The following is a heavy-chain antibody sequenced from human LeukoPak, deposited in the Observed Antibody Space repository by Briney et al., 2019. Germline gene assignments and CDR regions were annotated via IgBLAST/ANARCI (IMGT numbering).Heavy chain of an antibody. CDR3: ARVAGGYYDILTGYRPAHGMDV. CDR1: GGSISSYY. J-gene: IGHJ6*02. D-gene: IGHD3-9*01. Sequence: SETLSLTCTVSGGSISSYYWSWIRQPPGKGLEWIGYIYYSGSTNYNPSLKSRVTISVDTSKNQFSLKLSSVTAADTAVYYCARVAGGYYDILTGYRPAHGMDVWGQGTTVTVSS. CDR2: IYYSGST. V-gene: IGHV4-59*08.